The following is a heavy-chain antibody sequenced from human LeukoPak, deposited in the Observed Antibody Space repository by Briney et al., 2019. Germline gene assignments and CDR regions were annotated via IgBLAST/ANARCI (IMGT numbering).Heavy chain of an antibody. D-gene: IGHD5-18*01. Sequence: GGSLRLSCAASGFTFSSYAMHWVRQAPGKGLEWVAVISYDGSNKYYADSVKGRFTIPRDNSKNTLYLQMNSLRAEDTAVYYCARGGSAMDYFDYWGQGTLVTVSS. V-gene: IGHV3-30*04. CDR3: ARGGSAMDYFDY. CDR2: ISYDGSNK. CDR1: GFTFSSYA. J-gene: IGHJ4*02.